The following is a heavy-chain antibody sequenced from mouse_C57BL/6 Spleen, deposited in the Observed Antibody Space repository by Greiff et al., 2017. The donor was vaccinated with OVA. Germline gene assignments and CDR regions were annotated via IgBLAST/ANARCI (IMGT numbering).Heavy chain of an antibody. J-gene: IGHJ2*01. CDR3: ARENTTVADY. Sequence: QVQLKQSGAELVKPGASVKLSCKASGYTFTSYWMHWVKQRPGQGLEWIGMIHPNSGSTNYNEKFKSKATQTVDKSSSTAYMQLSSLTSEDSAVYYCARENTTVADYWGQGTTLTVSS. D-gene: IGHD1-1*01. V-gene: IGHV1-64*01. CDR1: GYTFTSYW. CDR2: IHPNSGST.